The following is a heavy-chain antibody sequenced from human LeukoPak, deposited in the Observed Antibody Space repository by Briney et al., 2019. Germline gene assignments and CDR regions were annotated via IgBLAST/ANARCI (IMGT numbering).Heavy chain of an antibody. V-gene: IGHV1-24*01. Sequence: ASVKVSCKVSGYTLTELSMHWVRQAPGKGLEWMGGFDPEDGETIYAQKFQGRVTMTEDTSTDTAYMELSSLRSEDTAVYYCATELFASDGSGRDAFDIWSQGTMVTVSS. CDR1: GYTLTELS. CDR2: FDPEDGET. D-gene: IGHD3-10*01. CDR3: ATELFASDGSGRDAFDI. J-gene: IGHJ3*02.